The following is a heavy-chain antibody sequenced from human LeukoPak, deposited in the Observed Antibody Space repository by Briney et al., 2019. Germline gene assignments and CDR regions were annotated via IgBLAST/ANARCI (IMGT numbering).Heavy chain of an antibody. CDR1: GFNFRDAS. CDR3: ARAQGVVVPAAMDY. V-gene: IGHV3-23*01. J-gene: IGHJ4*02. D-gene: IGHD2-2*01. Sequence: GSLRLSCAACGFNFRDASMTWVRQAPGKGLEWASLIIFSGDNSYYADSVKGRFTISRDNAKNSLYLQMNSLRAEDTAVYYCARAQGVVVPAAMDYWGQGTPVTVSS. CDR2: IIFSGDNS.